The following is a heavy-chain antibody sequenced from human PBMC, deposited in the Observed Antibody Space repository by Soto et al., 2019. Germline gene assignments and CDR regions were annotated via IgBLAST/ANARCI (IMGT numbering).Heavy chain of an antibody. CDR3: ARSGYSYGPNPLLY. CDR2: IYYSGST. Sequence: QVXLXEXGXGLVKPSQTLSLTCTVSGGXISSGGYYWSXIRQHPGKGLEWIGYIYYSGSTYYNPSLKSRVTISVDTSKNQFSLKLSSVTAADTAVYYCARSGYSYGPNPLLYWGQGTLVTVSS. V-gene: IGHV4-31*03. D-gene: IGHD5-18*01. J-gene: IGHJ4*02. CDR1: GGXISSGGYY.